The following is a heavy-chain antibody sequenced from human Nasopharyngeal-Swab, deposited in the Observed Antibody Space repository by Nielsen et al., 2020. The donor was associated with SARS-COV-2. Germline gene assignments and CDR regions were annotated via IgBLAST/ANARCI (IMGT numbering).Heavy chain of an antibody. CDR3: AGAPTRSRYSSSLGAFDI. CDR2: IYYSGST. Sequence: SETLSLTCTVSGGSISSYYWSWIRQPPGKGLEWIGYIYYSGSTNYNPSLKSRVTISVDTSKNQFSLKLSSVTAADTAVYYCAGAPTRSRYSSSLGAFDIWGQGTMVTVSS. V-gene: IGHV4-59*01. D-gene: IGHD6-13*01. J-gene: IGHJ3*02. CDR1: GGSISSYY.